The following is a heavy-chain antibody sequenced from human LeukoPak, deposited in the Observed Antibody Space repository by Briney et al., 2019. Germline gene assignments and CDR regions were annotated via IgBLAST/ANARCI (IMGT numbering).Heavy chain of an antibody. Sequence: ASVKVSCKASGYTFTSYDTNWVRQATGQGLEWMGWMNPNSGNTGYAQKFQGRVTITRNTSISTAYMELSSLRSEDTAVYYCARAVSGYYHFDYWGQGTLVTVSS. CDR2: MNPNSGNT. V-gene: IGHV1-8*01. CDR3: ARAVSGYYHFDY. J-gene: IGHJ4*02. CDR1: GYTFTSYD. D-gene: IGHD3-3*01.